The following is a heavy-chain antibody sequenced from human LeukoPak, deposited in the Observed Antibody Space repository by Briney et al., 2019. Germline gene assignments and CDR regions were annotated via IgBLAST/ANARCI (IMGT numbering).Heavy chain of an antibody. CDR2: IYTSGST. V-gene: IGHV4-4*07. J-gene: IGHJ4*02. CDR3: AREIGGYNWNDGQFDY. CDR1: GGSISSYY. Sequence: SETLSLTCTVSGGSISSYYWSWIRQPAGKGLEWIGRIYTSGSTNYNPSLKSRVTMSVDTSKNQSSLKLSSVTAADTAVYYCAREIGGYNWNDGQFDYWGQGTLVTVSS. D-gene: IGHD1-1*01.